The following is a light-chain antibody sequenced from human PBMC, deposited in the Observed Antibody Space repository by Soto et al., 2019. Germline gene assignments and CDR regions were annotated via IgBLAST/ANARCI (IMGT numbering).Light chain of an antibody. J-gene: IGKJ5*01. V-gene: IGKV1-5*01. Sequence: DIQMTQSPSTLSASVGDRVTITCRASQSISSWLAWYQQRPGRAPSLLIYDASILESGVPSRFSASRSGTEFTLTISSLQPDDFATYYCQQYYSFPTFGQGTRLEIK. CDR3: QQYYSFPT. CDR1: QSISSW. CDR2: DAS.